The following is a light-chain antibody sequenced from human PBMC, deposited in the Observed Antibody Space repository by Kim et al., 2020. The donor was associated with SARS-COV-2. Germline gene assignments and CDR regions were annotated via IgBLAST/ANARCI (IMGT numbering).Light chain of an antibody. CDR2: GTA. Sequence: LSPGESATLSCSASQGVTSGYLALYQHKPGRAHRLLIYGTAVRATGIPDRFSGSGSGTDFTLTISRLEPEDSAVYYCQHYADQRAFGQGTKVDIK. J-gene: IGKJ1*01. CDR1: QGVTSGY. V-gene: IGKV3-20*01. CDR3: QHYADQRA.